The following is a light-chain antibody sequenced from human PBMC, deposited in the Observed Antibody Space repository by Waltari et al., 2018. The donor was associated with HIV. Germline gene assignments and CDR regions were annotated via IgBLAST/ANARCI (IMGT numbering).Light chain of an antibody. CDR2: PIH. Sequence: SELTQDPAVSVALGQTVSITCQGDSLRTYYASWYLQKPGQAPVLVISPIHNRPSGIPDRFSGSSSGNTASLTITGAQAEDEGDYYCNSRNRAGHHVVFGGGTKLTVL. J-gene: IGLJ3*02. CDR1: SLRTYY. CDR3: NSRNRAGHHVV. V-gene: IGLV3-19*01.